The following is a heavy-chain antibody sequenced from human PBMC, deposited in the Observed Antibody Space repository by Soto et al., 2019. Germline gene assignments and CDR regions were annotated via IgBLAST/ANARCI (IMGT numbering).Heavy chain of an antibody. CDR1: GGSISSYY. J-gene: IGHJ6*02. V-gene: IGHV4-59*01. CDR2: IYYSGST. Sequence: PSETLSLTCTVSGGSISSYYWSWIRQPPGKGLEWIGYIYYSGSTNYNPSLKSRVTISVDTSKNQFSLKLSSVTAADTAVYYCARDHLWFGEFAGMDVWGQGTTVTVSS. CDR3: ARDHLWFGEFAGMDV. D-gene: IGHD3-10*01.